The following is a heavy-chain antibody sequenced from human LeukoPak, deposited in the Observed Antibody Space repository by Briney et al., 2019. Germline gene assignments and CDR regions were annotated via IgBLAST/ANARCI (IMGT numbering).Heavy chain of an antibody. CDR1: GYTFTGYY. CDR3: ARALNYGDYVTDY. D-gene: IGHD4-17*01. CDR2: INPNSGGT. Sequence: ASVKVSCKASGYTFTGYYMHWVRQAPGQGLEWMGRINPNSGGTNYAQKSQGRVTMTRDTSISTAYMELSRLRSDDTAVYYCARALNYGDYVTDYWGQGTLVTVSS. J-gene: IGHJ4*02. V-gene: IGHV1-2*06.